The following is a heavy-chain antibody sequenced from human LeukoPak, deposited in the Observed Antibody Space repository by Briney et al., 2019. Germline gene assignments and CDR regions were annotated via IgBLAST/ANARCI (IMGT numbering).Heavy chain of an antibody. CDR3: ARTGSGGDLDI. J-gene: IGHJ3*02. CDR1: GFTFSNYW. CDR2: INGDGTST. Sequence: GGSLILSCAASGFTFSNYWLHWVRQAPGKGLVWVSRINGDGTSTIYADSVKGRFTISRDNAKSTVYLQMNSLRAEDTAVYYCARTGSGGDLDIWGQGTMVTVSS. V-gene: IGHV3-74*01. D-gene: IGHD2-15*01.